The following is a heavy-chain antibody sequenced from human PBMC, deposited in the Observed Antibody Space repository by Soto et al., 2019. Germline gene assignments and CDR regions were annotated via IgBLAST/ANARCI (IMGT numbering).Heavy chain of an antibody. V-gene: IGHV4-59*01. CDR3: AREILSSGYEDYYYYGMDV. CDR2: IYYSGST. Sequence: PSETLSLTCTVSGGSISSYYWSWIRQPPGKGLEWIGYIYYSGSTNYNPSLKSRVTISVDTSKNQFSLKLSSVTAADTAVYYCAREILSSGYEDYYYYGMDVWGQGTTVTVSS. CDR1: GGSISSYY. D-gene: IGHD3-22*01. J-gene: IGHJ6*02.